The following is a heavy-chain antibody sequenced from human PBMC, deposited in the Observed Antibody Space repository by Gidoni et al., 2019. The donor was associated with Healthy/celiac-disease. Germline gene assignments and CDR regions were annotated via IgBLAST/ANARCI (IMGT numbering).Heavy chain of an antibody. CDR2: INHSGST. V-gene: IGHV4-34*01. CDR3: ARGTSGSYAFDI. CDR1: GGSFSGYY. Sequence: QVQLQQWGAGLLKPSETPSLTCAVYGGSFSGYYWSWIRQPPGKVLEWIGEINHSGSTNYNPSLKSRVTISVDTSKNQFSLKLSSVTAADTAVYYCARGTSGSYAFDIWGQGTMVTVSS. D-gene: IGHD3-10*01. J-gene: IGHJ3*02.